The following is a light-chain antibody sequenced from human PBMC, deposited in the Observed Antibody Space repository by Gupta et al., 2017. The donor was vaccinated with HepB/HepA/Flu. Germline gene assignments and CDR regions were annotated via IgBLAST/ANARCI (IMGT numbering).Light chain of an antibody. Sequence: QSALTQPASVSGSPGQSITISCTGTSNDVGGYNYVSWYQQHSVKAPKLIIYDVSNRPSGVSNRFSGSKSGNTASLTISGLQAEDEADYDCSSYTSSSTLLVFGGGTKLTVL. CDR1: SNDVGGYNY. CDR3: SSYTSSSTLLV. V-gene: IGLV2-14*01. J-gene: IGLJ2*01. CDR2: DVS.